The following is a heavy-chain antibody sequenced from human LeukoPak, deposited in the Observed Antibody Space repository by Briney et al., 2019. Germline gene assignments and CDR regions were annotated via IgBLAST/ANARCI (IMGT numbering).Heavy chain of an antibody. Sequence: PGGSLRLFCGASGVTVSSNYMSWVRQAPGKGRVWGSVIYNGGSTYFAASVKGRFTTFSSNYKKNLHLQLNNLRAEDTAVYYCARGRGYSGYVDYWGQGTLVTVSS. D-gene: IGHD5-12*01. CDR1: GVTVSSNY. CDR2: IYNGGST. V-gene: IGHV3-53*01. CDR3: ARGRGYSGYVDY. J-gene: IGHJ4*02.